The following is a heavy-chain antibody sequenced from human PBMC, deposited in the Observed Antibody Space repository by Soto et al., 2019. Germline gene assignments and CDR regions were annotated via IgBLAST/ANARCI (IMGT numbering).Heavy chain of an antibody. CDR3: TKRRDGSGSLDY. D-gene: IGHD3-10*01. CDR2: IYHTGSA. J-gene: IGHJ4*02. CDR1: GGSISSNNW. Sequence: KPSETLSLTCAVSGGSISSNNWWIWVRQPPGKGLEWIGGIYHTGSANYNPSLKSRATISVDKSKNQFSVELRSLTAADTAVYYCTKRRDGSGSLDYWGQGTLVT. V-gene: IGHV4-4*02.